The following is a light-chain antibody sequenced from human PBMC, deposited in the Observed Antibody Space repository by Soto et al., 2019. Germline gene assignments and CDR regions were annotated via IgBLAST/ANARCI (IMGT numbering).Light chain of an antibody. Sequence: QSVLTQPPSASGTPGLRVTMSCSGSSSNIGSNTVNWYQQLPGTAPKLLLYSSNQRPSGVPDRFSGSKSGTSASLAISGLQAEDEADYYCATWDDSLNGVVFGGGTKLTVL. CDR3: ATWDDSLNGVV. CDR2: SSN. V-gene: IGLV1-44*01. CDR1: SSNIGSNT. J-gene: IGLJ2*01.